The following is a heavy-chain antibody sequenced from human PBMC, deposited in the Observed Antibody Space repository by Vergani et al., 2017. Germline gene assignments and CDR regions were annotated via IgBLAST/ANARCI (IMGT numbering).Heavy chain of an antibody. CDR1: GYTFTSYG. V-gene: IGHV1-18*01. CDR2: ISAYNGNT. CDR3: ARDHKIGLYGSGSYYYYYYGMDV. Sequence: QVQLVQSGAEVKKPGASVKVSCKASGYTFTSYGISWVRQAPGQGLEWMGWISAYNGNTNYAQKLQGRVTMTTDTSTSTAYMELRSLRSDDTAVYYWARDHKIGLYGSGSYYYYYYGMDVWGQGTTVTVSS. D-gene: IGHD3-10*01. J-gene: IGHJ6*02.